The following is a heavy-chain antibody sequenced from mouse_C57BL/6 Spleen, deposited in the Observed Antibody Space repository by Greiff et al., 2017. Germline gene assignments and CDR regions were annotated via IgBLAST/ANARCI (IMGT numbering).Heavy chain of an antibody. CDR2: INPSSGYT. V-gene: IGHV1-7*01. D-gene: IGHD4-1*01. CDR3: AKSNWDGDY. J-gene: IGHJ2*01. CDR1: GYTFTSYW. Sequence: QVQLQQSGAELAQPGASVKLSCTASGYTFTSYWMHWVKQRPGQGLEWIGYINPSSGYTEYNQKFKDKATLTADKSSSTAYMQLSSLTYEDSAVYYGAKSNWDGDYWGQGTTLTVSA.